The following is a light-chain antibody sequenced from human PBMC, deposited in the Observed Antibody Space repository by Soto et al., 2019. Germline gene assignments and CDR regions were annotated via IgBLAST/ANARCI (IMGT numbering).Light chain of an antibody. V-gene: IGKV3-15*01. CDR3: QQYSNWPPWT. J-gene: IGKJ1*01. CDR1: QSVSFN. CDR2: SAS. Sequence: ETVMTQSPATLSVSPGERVTLSCWASQSVSFNLAWYQQKPGQAPRLLISSASARATGVPPRFSATGSGTEFTLTISSLQSEDFGVYYCQQYSNWPPWTFGQGTKVDIK.